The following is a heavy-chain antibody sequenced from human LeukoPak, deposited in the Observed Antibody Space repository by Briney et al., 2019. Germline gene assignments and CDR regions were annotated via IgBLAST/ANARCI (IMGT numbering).Heavy chain of an antibody. CDR1: GFTFTSSA. CDR2: IVVGSGNT. D-gene: IGHD6-6*01. V-gene: IGHV1-58*02. CDR3: AAESSPAPFYYYGMDV. J-gene: IGHJ6*02. Sequence: GPSVKVSFTASGFTFTSSAMKWVRQARGQRREWIGWIVVGSGNTNYAQKFQERVTITRDMSTSTAYMELSSLRSEDTAVYYCAAESSPAPFYYYGMDVWGQGTTVTVSS.